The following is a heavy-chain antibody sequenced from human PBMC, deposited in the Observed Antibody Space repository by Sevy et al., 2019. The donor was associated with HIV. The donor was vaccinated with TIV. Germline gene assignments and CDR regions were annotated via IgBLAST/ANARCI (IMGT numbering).Heavy chain of an antibody. CDR3: ASRFSVSSCWYVRHDAFDI. Sequence: GGSLRLSCAASGFTFSSYEMNWVRQAPGKGLEWVSYISSSGSTIYYADSVKGRFTIPRDNARNSLYLQMNSLRAEDTAVYYCASRFSVSSCWYVRHDAFDIWGQGTMVTVSS. J-gene: IGHJ3*02. D-gene: IGHD6-19*01. CDR2: ISSSGSTI. V-gene: IGHV3-48*03. CDR1: GFTFSSYE.